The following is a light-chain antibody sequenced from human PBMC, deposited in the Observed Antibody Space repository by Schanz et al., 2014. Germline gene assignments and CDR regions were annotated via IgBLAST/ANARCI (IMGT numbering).Light chain of an antibody. V-gene: IGKV3-20*01. CDR3: QHYGTSSWT. Sequence: EIVLTQSPATLSLSPGERATLSCRASQSVSSSFLAWYQQKPGQAPRLLIFGSFERATGTPNRFSGSGSGTDFTLTISRLEPEDFAVYYCQHYGTSSWTFGQGTKVEVK. J-gene: IGKJ1*01. CDR2: GSF. CDR1: QSVSSSF.